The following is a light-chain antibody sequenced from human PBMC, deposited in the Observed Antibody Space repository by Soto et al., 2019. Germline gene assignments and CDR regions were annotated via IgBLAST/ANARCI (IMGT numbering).Light chain of an antibody. V-gene: IGLV2-14*03. Sequence: QSALTQLASVSGSPGQSITISRTGTTSDIGHYDYVSWYQQHPGKAPKLMIYHVTYRPSGVSNRYYGSKSGNSASLTISELHADAGADYYCCSLTPRHTDVFGSGTKLTVL. CDR2: HVT. J-gene: IGLJ1*01. CDR1: TSDIGHYDY. CDR3: CSLTPRHTDV.